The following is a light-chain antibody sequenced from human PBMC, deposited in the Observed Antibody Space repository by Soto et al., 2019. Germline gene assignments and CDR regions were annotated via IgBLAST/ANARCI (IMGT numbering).Light chain of an antibody. J-gene: IGKJ2*01. CDR1: QSVGGD. CDR3: QQYNAWPRT. CDR2: GAV. Sequence: EVVMTQSPVTLSVSPGERATLSCRASQSVGGDLAWYQQTPGQTPRLLIYGAVTRATGVAARFRGAGSGTQFTLTADSLQSEDVAIYYCQQYNAWPRTFGQGTKLEI. V-gene: IGKV3-15*01.